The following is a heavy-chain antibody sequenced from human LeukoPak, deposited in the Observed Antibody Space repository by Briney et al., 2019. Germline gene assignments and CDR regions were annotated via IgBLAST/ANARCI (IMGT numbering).Heavy chain of an antibody. CDR2: TYYRSQWYN. D-gene: IGHD3-16*02. J-gene: IGHJ6*03. Sequence: SQTLSLTCAISGDSVSGNSAAWNWIRQSPSRGLEWLGRTYYRSQWYNDYAVSVKSRVTINPDTYKNQFSLQLNSVTPEDTAVYYCARERFYDYVWGSYQGYMDVWGRDHGHRLL. CDR1: GDSVSGNSAA. V-gene: IGHV6-1*01. CDR3: ARERFYDYVWGSYQGYMDV.